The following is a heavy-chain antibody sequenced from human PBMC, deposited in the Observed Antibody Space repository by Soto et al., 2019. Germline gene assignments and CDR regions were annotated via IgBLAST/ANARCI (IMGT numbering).Heavy chain of an antibody. CDR3: GRGGGNFDQ. D-gene: IGHD3-16*01. CDR2: VKKDGGDK. V-gene: IGHV3-7*04. CDR1: GFTLSAYS. J-gene: IGHJ4*02. Sequence: EVQLVESGGGLVQPGGSLNLTCAASGFTLSAYSMSWVRQAPGKGLEWVANVKKDGGDKRYLDSVKGRFTISRDNGKKYLYLQMNSLGGEETAVYYWGRGGGNFDQWGQGTLVTVSS.